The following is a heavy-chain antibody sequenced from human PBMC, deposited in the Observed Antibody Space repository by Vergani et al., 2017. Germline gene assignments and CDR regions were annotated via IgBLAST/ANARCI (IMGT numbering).Heavy chain of an antibody. J-gene: IGHJ3*02. Sequence: EVQLLESGGGLVQPGGSLRLSCAASSFSVSSHYMTWVRQAPGKGLEWVSTINIGGRTSYADSVKGRLTLTRDDSKNTLHLQMNSLRPEDTGVYDCARGRNTETTDLDGFDSCGEGRMISVCS. CDR3: ARGRNTETTDLDGFDS. CDR2: INIGGRT. V-gene: IGHV3-66*02. D-gene: IGHD1-14*01. CDR1: SFSVSSHY.